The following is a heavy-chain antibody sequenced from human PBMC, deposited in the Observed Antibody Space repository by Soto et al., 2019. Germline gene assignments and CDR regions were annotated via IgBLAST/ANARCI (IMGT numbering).Heavy chain of an antibody. Sequence: EVQLLESGGGLVQPGGSLRLSCAASGFIFSNYAMSWVRQAPGKGLEWVSSISSSSSYIYYADSVKGRFTISRDNAKNSLYLQMNSLRAEDTAVYYCARAGHYDFWSGYYTDYWGQGTLVTVSS. J-gene: IGHJ4*02. D-gene: IGHD3-3*01. CDR3: ARAGHYDFWSGYYTDY. V-gene: IGHV3-21*01. CDR1: GFIFSNYA. CDR2: ISSSSSYI.